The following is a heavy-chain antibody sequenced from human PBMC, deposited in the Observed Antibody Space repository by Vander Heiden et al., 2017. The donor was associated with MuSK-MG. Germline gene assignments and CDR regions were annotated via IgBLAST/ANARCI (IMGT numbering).Heavy chain of an antibody. CDR3: SIAPDEEDAFDI. J-gene: IGHJ3*02. V-gene: IGHV4-4*02. CDR2: IYHSGST. Sequence: QVQLQESGPGLVKPSGTLSLTCAVSGGSISSSNWWSWVRQPPGKGLEWIGEIYHSGSTNDNPALKSRVTISVDKSKKKCSLKLSSVTAADTAVYYCSIAPDEEDAFDIWGQGTMVTVYS. CDR1: GGSISSSNW.